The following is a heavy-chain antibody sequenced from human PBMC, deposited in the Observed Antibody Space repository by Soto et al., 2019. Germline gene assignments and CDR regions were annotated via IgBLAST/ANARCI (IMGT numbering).Heavy chain of an antibody. V-gene: IGHV1-69*13. CDR2: IIPVFGRP. CDR3: AREASGYDF. Sequence: SVKVSCKGSGGTFRSFCISWVRQAPGQGLEWMGGIIPVFGRPNYAQRFRGRLTITADESTNTSYMELIDLTSEDTAVYYCAREASGYDFWGRGTQVTVSS. J-gene: IGHJ2*01. CDR1: GGTFRSFC. D-gene: IGHD5-12*01.